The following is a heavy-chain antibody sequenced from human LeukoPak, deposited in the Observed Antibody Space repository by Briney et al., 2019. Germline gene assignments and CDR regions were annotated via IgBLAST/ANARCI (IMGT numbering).Heavy chain of an antibody. CDR1: GAPITRYY. CDR3: ARGRPSITMVRGPRCAFDI. D-gene: IGHD3-10*01. J-gene: IGHJ3*02. Sequence: PSETPSLTCTVSGAPITRYYWSWIRQPPGKGLEWIGYIYYTGSANYNPSLKSRVSISVDTSKNQFSLRLSSVTAADPAVYYCARGRPSITMVRGPRCAFDIWGQGTMVTVSS. CDR2: IYYTGSA. V-gene: IGHV4-59*08.